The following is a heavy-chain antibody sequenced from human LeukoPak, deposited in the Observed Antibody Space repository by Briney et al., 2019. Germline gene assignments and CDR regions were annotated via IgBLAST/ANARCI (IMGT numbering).Heavy chain of an antibody. Sequence: GGSLRLSCAASGFNFSSHNMNWVRQAPGKGLEWVSAISGSGGSTYYADSVKGRFTISRDNSKNTLYLQMNSLRAEDTAVYYCAKADEGAPATIGPAGYWGQGTLVTVSS. CDR1: GFNFSSHN. D-gene: IGHD5-24*01. V-gene: IGHV3-23*01. CDR2: ISGSGGST. J-gene: IGHJ4*02. CDR3: AKADEGAPATIGPAGY.